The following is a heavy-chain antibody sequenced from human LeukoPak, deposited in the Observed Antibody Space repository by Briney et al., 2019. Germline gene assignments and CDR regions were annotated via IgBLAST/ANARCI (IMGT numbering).Heavy chain of an antibody. CDR3: VPKGNEGY. V-gene: IGHV3-23*01. CDR1: GFTFSSYA. J-gene: IGHJ4*02. Sequence: PGGSLRLSCVASGFTFSSYAMNWVRQAPGKGLGWVSVISGSGGTTYYADSVKGRFTISRDNSKNTLYLQMSSLRVEDTAVYYCVPKGNEGYWGQGTLVTVSS. D-gene: IGHD1-1*01. CDR2: ISGSGGTT.